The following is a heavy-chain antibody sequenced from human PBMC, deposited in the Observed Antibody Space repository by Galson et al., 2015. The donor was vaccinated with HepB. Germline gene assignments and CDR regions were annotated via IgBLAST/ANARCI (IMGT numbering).Heavy chain of an antibody. Sequence: SLRLSCAASGFTFSSYAMSWVRQAPGKGLEWVSAISGSGGSTYYADSVKGRFTISRDNSKNTLYLQMNSLRAEDTAVYYCATLAEPQTIQNYDFWSGYYWFDPWGQGTLVTVSS. CDR3: ATLAEPQTIQNYDFWSGYYWFDP. CDR1: GFTFSSYA. D-gene: IGHD3-3*01. CDR2: ISGSGGST. J-gene: IGHJ5*02. V-gene: IGHV3-23*01.